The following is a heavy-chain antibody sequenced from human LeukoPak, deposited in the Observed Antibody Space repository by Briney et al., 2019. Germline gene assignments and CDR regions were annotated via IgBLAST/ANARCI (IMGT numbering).Heavy chain of an antibody. CDR3: ARVEHDYDDGRYFDL. D-gene: IGHD4-17*01. V-gene: IGHV4-59*01. CDR1: GGSISSYY. Sequence: PSETLSLTCTVSGGSISSYYWSWIRQPPGKGLDWIGFIYHNGRTDYNPSLKSRVTISADTSKNQFSLRLSSVTAADTAVYYCARVEHDYDDGRYFDLWGRGTLVTVSS. CDR2: IYHNGRT. J-gene: IGHJ2*01.